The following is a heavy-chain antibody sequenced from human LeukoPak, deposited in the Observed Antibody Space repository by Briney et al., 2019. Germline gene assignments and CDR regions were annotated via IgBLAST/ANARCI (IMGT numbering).Heavy chain of an antibody. CDR2: IRYDGSNK. D-gene: IGHD6-19*01. Sequence: GGSLRLSCAASGFTFSRYWMSWVRQAPGKGLEWVAFIRYDGSNKYYADSVKGRFTISRDNSKNTLYLQMNSLRAEDTAVYYCAKVAYSSGWYDFDYWGQGTLVTVSS. CDR1: GFTFSRYW. V-gene: IGHV3-30*02. J-gene: IGHJ4*02. CDR3: AKVAYSSGWYDFDY.